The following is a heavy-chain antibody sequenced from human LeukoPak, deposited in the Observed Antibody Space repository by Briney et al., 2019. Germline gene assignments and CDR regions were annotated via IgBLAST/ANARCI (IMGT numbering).Heavy chain of an antibody. Sequence: GASVKVSCKASGGTFSSYAISWVRQAPGQGLEWMGGIIPIFGTANYAQKFQGRVTITADESTSTAYMELSSLRSEDTAVYYCARGGHCSSTSCYTFDYWGQGTLVTVSS. CDR1: GGTFSSYA. J-gene: IGHJ4*02. V-gene: IGHV1-69*01. CDR3: ARGGHCSSTSCYTFDY. CDR2: IIPIFGTA. D-gene: IGHD2-2*02.